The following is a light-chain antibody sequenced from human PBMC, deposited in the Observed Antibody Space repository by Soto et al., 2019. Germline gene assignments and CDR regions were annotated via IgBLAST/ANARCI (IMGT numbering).Light chain of an antibody. Sequence: EIVLTQSPDTLSLFPGDRATLSCRASQSVSSSYLAWYRQRPGQAPRLLIYGASSRATCIPDRFSGSGSGTDFTLTISSLEPEDFAVYYCQQYDRSPPTFTFGPGTRVDIK. V-gene: IGKV3-20*01. CDR3: QQYDRSPPTFT. CDR2: GAS. J-gene: IGKJ3*01. CDR1: QSVSSSY.